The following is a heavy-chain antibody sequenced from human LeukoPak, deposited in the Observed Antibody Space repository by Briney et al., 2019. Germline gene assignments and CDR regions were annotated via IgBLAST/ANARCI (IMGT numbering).Heavy chain of an antibody. J-gene: IGHJ4*02. CDR3: ARQTYYYGSGSYQNVDY. Sequence: PGGSLRLSCAASGFTFNSYWMSWVRQAPGKGLEWIGSIYYSGSTYYNPSLKSRVTISVDTSKNQFSLKLSSVTAADTAVYYCARQTYYYGSGSYQNVDYWGQGTLVTVSS. CDR1: GFTFNSYW. D-gene: IGHD3-10*01. V-gene: IGHV4-39*01. CDR2: IYYSGST.